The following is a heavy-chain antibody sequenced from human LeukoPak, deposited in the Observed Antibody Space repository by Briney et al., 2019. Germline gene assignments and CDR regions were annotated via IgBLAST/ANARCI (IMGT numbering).Heavy chain of an antibody. Sequence: GASGKVSCKASGYTFTSYGFTWVRQAPGQGLEWMGWISGYNGNTNYAQKLQGRVTMTTDTSTSTANMELTSLRSDHTAVYYCAMGETVTTPPRDYWGQGTLVTVSS. J-gene: IGHJ4*02. CDR2: ISGYNGNT. CDR3: AMGETVTTPPRDY. D-gene: IGHD4-17*01. V-gene: IGHV1-18*01. CDR1: GYTFTSYG.